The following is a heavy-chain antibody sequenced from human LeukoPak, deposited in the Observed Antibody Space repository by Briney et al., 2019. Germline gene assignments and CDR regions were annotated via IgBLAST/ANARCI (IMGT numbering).Heavy chain of an antibody. CDR2: IYYSGST. V-gene: IGHV4-59*01. CDR1: GFTFSSYA. J-gene: IGHJ4*02. D-gene: IGHD3-10*01. CDR3: ARDRGLWFGELLDY. Sequence: PGGSLRLSCAASGFTFSSYAMSWIRQPPGKGLEWIGYIYYSGSTNYNPSLKSRVTISVDTSKNQFSLKLNSVTAADAAVYYCARDRGLWFGELLDYWGPGTLVTVSS.